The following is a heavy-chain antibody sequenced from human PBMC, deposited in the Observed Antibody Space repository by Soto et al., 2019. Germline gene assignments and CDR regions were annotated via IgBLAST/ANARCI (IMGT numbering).Heavy chain of an antibody. J-gene: IGHJ5*02. CDR1: GYSFSSFW. CDR3: GRVRVDKAEGWFDP. V-gene: IGHV5-10-1*01. D-gene: IGHD5-18*01. CDR2: IDPSDSYA. Sequence: PGESLKISCNGSGYSFSSFWITWVRQMPGKGLEWMGRIDPSDSYANYSPSFQGHVTFSADKSINTAYLQWSSLKASDTAMYYCGRVRVDKAEGWFDPWGQGTLVTVSS.